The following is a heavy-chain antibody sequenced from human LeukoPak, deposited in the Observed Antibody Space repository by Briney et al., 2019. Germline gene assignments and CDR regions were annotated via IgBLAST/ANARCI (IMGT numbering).Heavy chain of an antibody. CDR3: ARDRYSGSYYFDY. J-gene: IGHJ4*02. CDR2: INPNSGGT. CDR1: GYTFTGYY. Sequence: ASVKVPCKASGYTFTGYYIHWVRQAPGQGLEWMGWINPNSGGTSFAQKFQGRVTMTRDTSISTAYMELSRLRSDDTAVYYCARDRYSGSYYFDYWGQGTLVTVSS. D-gene: IGHD1-26*01. V-gene: IGHV1-2*02.